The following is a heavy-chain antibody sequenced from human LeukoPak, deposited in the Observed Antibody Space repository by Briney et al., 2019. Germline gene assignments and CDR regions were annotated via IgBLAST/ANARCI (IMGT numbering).Heavy chain of an antibody. J-gene: IGHJ5*02. V-gene: IGHV4-4*07. D-gene: IGHD6-25*01. CDR3: ARRSGRTPNYFDP. CDR1: TGSISSYY. CDR2: ICSSGST. Sequence: SETLSLTCTVSTGSISSYYCSWIRQPAGKGLEYIGRICSSGSTNYSPSLKSRVTMSVDTSKNQFSLRLSSVTAADTALYYCARRSGRTPNYFDPWGQGTLVTVSS.